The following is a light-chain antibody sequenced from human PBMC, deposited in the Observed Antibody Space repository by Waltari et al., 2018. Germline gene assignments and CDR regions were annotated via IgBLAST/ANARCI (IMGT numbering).Light chain of an antibody. CDR3: GSYAGGNTVI. J-gene: IGLJ2*01. V-gene: IGLV2-8*01. CDR2: EVS. Sequence: QSALTQPPSASGPPGQSVAISCTGSNSDVGGYNYVPWYQQPPGKAPSLIIYEVSERPSGVPDRFSGSKSGNTASLTVSGLQPEDEADYYCGSYAGGNTVIFGGGTRLTVL. CDR1: NSDVGGYNY.